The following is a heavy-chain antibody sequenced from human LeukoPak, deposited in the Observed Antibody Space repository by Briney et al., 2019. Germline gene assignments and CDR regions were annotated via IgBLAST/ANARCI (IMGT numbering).Heavy chain of an antibody. J-gene: IGHJ4*02. Sequence: GGSLRLSCAASGFMFSRYEMNWVRQTPGKGLEWISYIDTSGSVTYYADSVKGRFIISRDNAKNSMLLQMNSLRAEDTAVYYCTRDEATTSRGTLPEYWGRGTLVTVSS. V-gene: IGHV3-48*03. CDR1: GFMFSRYE. D-gene: IGHD3-16*01. CDR2: IDTSGSVT. CDR3: TRDEATTSRGTLPEY.